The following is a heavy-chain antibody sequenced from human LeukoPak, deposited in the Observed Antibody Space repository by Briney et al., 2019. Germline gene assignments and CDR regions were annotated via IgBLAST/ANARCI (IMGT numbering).Heavy chain of an antibody. CDR1: GFIFSGSW. J-gene: IGHJ4*02. Sequence: GGSLRLSCTASGFIFSGSWMTWIRQAPGKGLGWVAIIKKDGSEKYYVDSMKGRFTISRDNAENSLFLQMNSLRAEDTAIYYCTTDTWYSAGHWGQGTLVTVSS. CDR3: TTDTWYSAGH. D-gene: IGHD2-15*01. V-gene: IGHV3-7*03. CDR2: IKKDGSEK.